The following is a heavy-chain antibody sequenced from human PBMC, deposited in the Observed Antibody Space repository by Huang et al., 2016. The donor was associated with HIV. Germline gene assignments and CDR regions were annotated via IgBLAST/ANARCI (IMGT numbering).Heavy chain of an antibody. D-gene: IGHD2-2*03. Sequence: QVQLVQSGAEFKKPGASLKLSCAASGYIFTTYSIHWFRRVPGQSLQWLGWIDPCNGLIPFLQSVNGRVILSRDLSAATVYRQLSGLTADDTATYFCARAARGDGYHGAFDVWGQGTMVTV. V-gene: IGHV1-3*01. CDR3: ARAARGDGYHGAFDV. CDR1: GYIFTTYS. J-gene: IGHJ3*01. CDR2: IDPCNGLI.